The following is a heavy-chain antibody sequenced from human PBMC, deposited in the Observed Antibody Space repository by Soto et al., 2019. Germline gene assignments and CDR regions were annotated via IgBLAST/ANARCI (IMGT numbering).Heavy chain of an antibody. V-gene: IGHV4-34*01. J-gene: IGHJ4*02. Sequence: PSETLSLTCAVYGGSFSGYYWSWIRQPPGKGLEWIGEINHSGSTDYNPSLKSRVTISVDTSKNQFSLKLSSVTAADTAVYYCARGVRGPSGWYSDYSGQGTLVTVSS. D-gene: IGHD6-19*01. CDR3: ARGVRGPSGWYSDY. CDR1: GGSFSGYY. CDR2: INHSGST.